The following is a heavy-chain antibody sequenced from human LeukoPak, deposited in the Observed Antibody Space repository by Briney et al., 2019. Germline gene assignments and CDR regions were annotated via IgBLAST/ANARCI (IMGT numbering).Heavy chain of an antibody. CDR3: AKDKRGYYDSSGNDAFDI. J-gene: IGHJ3*02. Sequence: LRLSCAASGFTFDDYAMHWVRQAPGKGLEWVSGIIWNSGSIAYADAVKGRFTTSRDNAKNSLYLQMNSLRAEDMALYSCAKDKRGYYDSSGNDAFDIWGQGTMVTVSS. D-gene: IGHD3-22*01. V-gene: IGHV3-9*03. CDR1: GFTFDDYA. CDR2: IIWNSGSI.